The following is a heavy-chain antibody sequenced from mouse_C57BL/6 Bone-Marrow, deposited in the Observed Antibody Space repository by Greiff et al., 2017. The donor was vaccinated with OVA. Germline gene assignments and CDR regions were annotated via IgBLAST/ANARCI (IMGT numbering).Heavy chain of an antibody. CDR3: ARSYDYDSWFAY. V-gene: IGHV1-69*01. D-gene: IGHD2-4*01. Sequence: QVQLQQSGAELVMPGASVKLSCKASGYTFTSYWMHWVKQRPGQGLEWIGEIDPSDSYTNYNQKFKGKSTLTVDKSSSTAYMQLSSLTSEDSAVYYCARSYDYDSWFAYWGQGTLVTVSA. J-gene: IGHJ3*01. CDR2: IDPSDSYT. CDR1: GYTFTSYW.